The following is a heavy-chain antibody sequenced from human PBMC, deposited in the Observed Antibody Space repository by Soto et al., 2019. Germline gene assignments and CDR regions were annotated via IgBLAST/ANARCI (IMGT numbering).Heavy chain of an antibody. Sequence: TLSLTCTVSGGSISSYYWSWIRQPPGKGLEWIGYIYYSGSTNYNPSLKSRVTISVDTSKNQFSLKLSSVTAADTAVYYCARVGYYYDSSGFSWFDPWGQGTLVTVSS. D-gene: IGHD3-22*01. CDR1: GGSISSYY. CDR3: ARVGYYYDSSGFSWFDP. V-gene: IGHV4-59*01. J-gene: IGHJ5*02. CDR2: IYYSGST.